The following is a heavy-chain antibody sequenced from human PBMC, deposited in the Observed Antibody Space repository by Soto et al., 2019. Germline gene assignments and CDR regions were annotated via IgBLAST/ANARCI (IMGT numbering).Heavy chain of an antibody. CDR2: INTDGTTT. CDR1: GYTLTELS. CDR3: AREGSSGSHRRYFFDY. V-gene: IGHV3-74*01. Sequence: SCKVSGYTLTELSMHWVRQAPGKGLVWVSRINTDGTTTTYADSVKGRFTISRDNAKNTLYLQMNSLRAEDTAVYYCAREGSSGSHRRYFFDYWGQGTLVTVSS. D-gene: IGHD3-16*02. J-gene: IGHJ4*01.